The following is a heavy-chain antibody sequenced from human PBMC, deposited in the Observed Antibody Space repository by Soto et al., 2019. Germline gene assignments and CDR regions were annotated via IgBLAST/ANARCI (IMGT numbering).Heavy chain of an antibody. J-gene: IGHJ6*03. V-gene: IGHV3-30*18. CDR2: ISYDGSNK. Sequence: QVQLVESGGGVVQPGRSLRLSCAASGFTFSSYGMHWVRQAPGKGLEWVAVISYDGSNKYYADSVKGRFTISRDNSTNTLYLQMNSLRAEDTAVYYCAKDSHRVVAGRHYYYYMDVWGKGTTVTVSS. CDR3: AKDSHRVVAGRHYYYYMDV. CDR1: GFTFSSYG. D-gene: IGHD6-19*01.